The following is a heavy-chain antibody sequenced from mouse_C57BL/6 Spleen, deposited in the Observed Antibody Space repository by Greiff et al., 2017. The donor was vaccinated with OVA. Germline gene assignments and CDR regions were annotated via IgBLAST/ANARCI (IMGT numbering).Heavy chain of an antibody. D-gene: IGHD3-1*01. Sequence: QVTLKESGAELVRPGASVKLSCKASGYTFTDYYINWVKQRPGQGLEWIARIYPGSGNTYYNEKFKGKATLTAEKSSSTAYMQLSSLTSEDSAVYFCARNGRRGFAYWGQGTLVTVSA. CDR2: IYPGSGNT. CDR1: GYTFTDYY. CDR3: ARNGRRGFAY. J-gene: IGHJ3*01. V-gene: IGHV1-76*01.